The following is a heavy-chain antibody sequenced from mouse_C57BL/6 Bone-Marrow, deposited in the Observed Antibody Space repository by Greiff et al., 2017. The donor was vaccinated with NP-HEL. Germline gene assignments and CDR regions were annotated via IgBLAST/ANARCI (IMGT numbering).Heavy chain of an antibody. J-gene: IGHJ2*01. Sequence: VQLVESGAELAKPGASVKLSCKASGYTFTSYWMHWVKQRPGQGLEWIGYINPSSGYTKYNQKFKDKATLTADKSSSTAYMQLSSLTYEDSAVYYCARSAINYYGSSYYWGQGTTLTVSS. CDR2: INPSSGYT. CDR1: GYTFTSYW. V-gene: IGHV1-7*01. CDR3: ARSAINYYGSSYY. D-gene: IGHD1-1*01.